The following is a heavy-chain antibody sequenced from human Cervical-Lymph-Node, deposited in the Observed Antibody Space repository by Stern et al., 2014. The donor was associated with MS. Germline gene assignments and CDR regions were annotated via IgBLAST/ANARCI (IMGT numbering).Heavy chain of an antibody. CDR1: GGTISNYI. V-gene: IGHV1-69*01. Sequence: QVQLVQSGAEVKKPGSSVKASCKASGGTISNYIIGWVRQAPGQGLEWMGGIIPMFGISNYAEKFQDRVTITADESTSTAYMDLSSLRSEDTAVYYCARATSDYIWGTYRFLDSWGQGTLVIVSS. CDR2: IIPMFGIS. D-gene: IGHD3-16*02. CDR3: ARATSDYIWGTYRFLDS. J-gene: IGHJ4*02.